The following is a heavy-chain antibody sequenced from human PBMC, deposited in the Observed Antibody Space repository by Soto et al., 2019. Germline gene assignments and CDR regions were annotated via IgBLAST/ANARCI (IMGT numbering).Heavy chain of an antibody. Sequence: ASVKVSCNASGDSFSRSTFGWLRHAPGQGLEWMGRLTHMFGIEKYEQTFQGRVTITADKSTSTDYMEMSSMRSEDTAVYYCASLYDDKSGKFDYWGQGTLVTVSS. CDR1: GDSFSRST. J-gene: IGHJ4*02. V-gene: IGHV1-69*02. CDR3: ASLYDDKSGKFDY. D-gene: IGHD3-22*01. CDR2: LTHMFGIE.